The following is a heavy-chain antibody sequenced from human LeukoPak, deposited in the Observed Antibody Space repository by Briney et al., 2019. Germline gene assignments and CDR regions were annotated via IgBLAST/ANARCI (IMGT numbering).Heavy chain of an antibody. V-gene: IGHV1-8*01. D-gene: IGHD3-10*01. CDR2: MNPNSGNT. CDR3: ARREYGSGSYHLVY. CDR1: GYTFSSYD. J-gene: IGHJ4*02. Sequence: ASVKVSCKASGYTFSSYDINWVRQATGQGLEWMGWMNPNSGNTGYAQKFQGRVTMTTNTSISTAYMELSSLRSEDTAVYYCARREYGSGSYHLVYWGQGTLVTVSS.